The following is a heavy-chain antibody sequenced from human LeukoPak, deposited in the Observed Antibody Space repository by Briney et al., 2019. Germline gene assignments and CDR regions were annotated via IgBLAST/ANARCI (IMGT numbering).Heavy chain of an antibody. CDR2: IYASGST. CDR3: ARYPKVAAYFDC. V-gene: IGHV4-4*07. J-gene: IGHJ4*02. D-gene: IGHD2-15*01. CDR1: GGSISSYY. Sequence: SETLSLTCTVSGGSISSYYWAWIRQPAGKGLEWIGRIYASGSTDYYSSLKSRVSMSVDTSKNQFSLKLSSVTAADTALYYCARYPKVAAYFDCWGQGTLVTVSS.